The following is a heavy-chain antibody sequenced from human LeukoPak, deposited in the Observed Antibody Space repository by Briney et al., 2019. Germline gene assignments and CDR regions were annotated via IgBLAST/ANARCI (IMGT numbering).Heavy chain of an antibody. D-gene: IGHD2-2*01. CDR2: IRYDGSKK. CDR1: GFTSSSYG. V-gene: IGHV3-30*02. CDR3: AKSPIVVVPAALISDWFDP. Sequence: GGSLRLSCAASGFTSSSYGMHWVRQAPGKGLEWVAFIRYDGSKKYYADSVKGRFTISRDNSKNTLYLQMNSLRAEDTAVYYCAKSPIVVVPAALISDWFDPWGQGTLVTVSS. J-gene: IGHJ5*02.